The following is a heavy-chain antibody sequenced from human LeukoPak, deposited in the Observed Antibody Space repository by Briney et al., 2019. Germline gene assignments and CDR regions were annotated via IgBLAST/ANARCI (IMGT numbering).Heavy chain of an antibody. CDR2: IIPIFGTA. V-gene: IGHV1-69*13. D-gene: IGHD5-12*01. Sequence: GASVKVSCKASGYTFTSYGISWVRQAPGQGLEWMGGIIPIFGTANYAQKFQGRVTITADESTSTAYMELSSLRSEDTAVYYCARSQGNILDDQDEVYYYYYYMDVWGKGTTVTVSS. CDR1: GYTFTSYG. CDR3: ARSQGNILDDQDEVYYYYYYMDV. J-gene: IGHJ6*03.